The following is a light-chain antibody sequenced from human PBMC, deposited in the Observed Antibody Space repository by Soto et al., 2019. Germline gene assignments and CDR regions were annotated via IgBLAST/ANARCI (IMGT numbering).Light chain of an antibody. CDR3: QQYSSSSWT. J-gene: IGKJ1*01. CDR2: GAS. Sequence: DIVLTQSPCTLSLSPGERATLSCRASQSVSSCYFAWYQQRFGQAPRLLIYGASSRATGIPDRFSGSGSGTDFTLTISRLEPEDFAVYYCQQYSSSSWTFGQGTKVEIK. V-gene: IGKV3-20*01. CDR1: QSVSSCY.